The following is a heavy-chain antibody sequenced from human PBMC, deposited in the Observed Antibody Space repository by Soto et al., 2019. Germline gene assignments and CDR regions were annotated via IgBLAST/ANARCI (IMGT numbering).Heavy chain of an antibody. J-gene: IGHJ4*02. V-gene: IGHV4-31*03. CDR1: GGSISSGGYY. CDR3: ARVPGTTRYWAF. CDR2: IYYSGST. D-gene: IGHD1-26*01. Sequence: PSETLSLTCTVSGGSISSGGYYWSWIRQHPGKGLEWIGYIYYSGSTYYNPSLKSRVTISVDNAENSLYLQMNSLSAEDTAVYYCARVPGTTRYWAFWGQGTLVTVSS.